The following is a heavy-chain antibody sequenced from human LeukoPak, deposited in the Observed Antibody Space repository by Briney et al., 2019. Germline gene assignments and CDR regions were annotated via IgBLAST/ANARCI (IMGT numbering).Heavy chain of an antibody. CDR3: APKQWVPYYFHY. CDR2: IYYTGYT. Sequence: PSETLSLTCTVSGCSLSSDNFYWSWIRPPPGKGLEWVGNIYYTGYTNYNPSLKSRVTRTVDTSKIQFSLRLSSLTAADTAVYYCAPKQWVPYYFHYWGQGSLGTVSS. V-gene: IGHV4-61*01. D-gene: IGHD1/OR15-1a*01. CDR1: GCSLSSDNFY. J-gene: IGHJ4*02.